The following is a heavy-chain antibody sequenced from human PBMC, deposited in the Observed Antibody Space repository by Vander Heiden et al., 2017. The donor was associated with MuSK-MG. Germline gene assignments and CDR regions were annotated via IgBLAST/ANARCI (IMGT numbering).Heavy chain of an antibody. Sequence: QVQLVESGGGVVQPGRSLRLSSAASEFTFSSYGMHWVRQAPGKGLEWVAVISYDGSNKYYADSVKGRFTISRDNSKNTLYLQMNSLRAEDTAVYYCAKMAIVGATQADYWGQGTLVTVSS. CDR3: AKMAIVGATQADY. V-gene: IGHV3-30*18. CDR1: EFTFSSYG. D-gene: IGHD1-26*01. CDR2: ISYDGSNK. J-gene: IGHJ4*02.